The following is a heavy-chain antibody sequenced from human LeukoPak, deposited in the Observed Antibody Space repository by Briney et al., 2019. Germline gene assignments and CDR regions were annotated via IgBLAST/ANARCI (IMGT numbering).Heavy chain of an antibody. Sequence: SGGSLRLSCAVSGLTFNNYAMSWVRQAPGKGLEWVSAISKSGDHTYYAASAKGRFTIYRDNSKNTQYLQMNSLRAEDTAVYYYATSWGPDTNAFRWGRDGMDVWGQGTTVIVS. CDR2: ISKSGDHT. V-gene: IGHV3-23*01. D-gene: IGHD3-16*01. CDR3: ATSWGPDTNAFRWGRDGMDV. CDR1: GLTFNNYA. J-gene: IGHJ6*02.